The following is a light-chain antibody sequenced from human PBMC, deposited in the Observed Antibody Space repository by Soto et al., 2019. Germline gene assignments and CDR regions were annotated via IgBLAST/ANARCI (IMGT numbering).Light chain of an antibody. J-gene: IGLJ3*02. CDR2: DVS. CDR1: SSDVGGYNY. Sequence: QSALTQPASVSGSPGQSITISCTGTSSDVGGYNYVSWYQQHPGKAPKLMIYDVSNRPSGVSNRFSGSKSGNTASLTISGHQAEDDADYYCSSYTSSSTGVFGGGTKVTVL. CDR3: SSYTSSSTGV. V-gene: IGLV2-14*01.